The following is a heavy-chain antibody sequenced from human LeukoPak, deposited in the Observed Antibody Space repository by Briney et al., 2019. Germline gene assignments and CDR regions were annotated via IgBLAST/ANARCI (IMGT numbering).Heavy chain of an antibody. CDR2: IWYDGSNK. Sequence: GGSLRLSCAASGFTFSSYGMHWVRQAPGKGLEWVAVIWYDGSNKFYADFVKGRFTVSRDNSKNTLYLQVNSLRAEDTAVYYCAKDEGDSGYSGYDSRPSFDYWGQGTLVTVSS. CDR1: GFTFSSYG. D-gene: IGHD5-12*01. V-gene: IGHV3-33*06. CDR3: AKDEGDSGYSGYDSRPSFDY. J-gene: IGHJ4*02.